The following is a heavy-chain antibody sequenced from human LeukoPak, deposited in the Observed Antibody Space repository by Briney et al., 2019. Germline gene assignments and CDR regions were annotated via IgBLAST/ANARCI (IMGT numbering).Heavy chain of an antibody. V-gene: IGHV4-39*01. D-gene: IGHD6-6*01. CDR2: IYHSGST. J-gene: IGHJ4*02. Sequence: PSETLSLTCTVSGGSISSSSYYWGWIRQPPGKGLEWIGEIYHSGSTNYNPSLKSRVTISVDTSKNQFSLKLSSVTAADTAVYYCATPRRTSSSSTRGWYFDYWGQGTLVTVSS. CDR1: GGSISSSSYY. CDR3: ATPRRTSSSSTRGWYFDY.